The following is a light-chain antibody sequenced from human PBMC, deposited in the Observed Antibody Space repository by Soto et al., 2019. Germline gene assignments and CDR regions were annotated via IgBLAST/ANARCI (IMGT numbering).Light chain of an antibody. V-gene: IGKV3-11*01. CDR3: QQRQYWPPIT. J-gene: IGKJ5*01. CDR2: DTS. CDR1: QSVSSY. Sequence: VLTQSPATLCLSPGERATLSCRASQSVSSYLAWYQQKPGQAPRLLIYDTSNRATGVPARFSGSGSGTDFTLTISSLEPEDCAIYYCQQRQYWPPITFGQGTQLEIK.